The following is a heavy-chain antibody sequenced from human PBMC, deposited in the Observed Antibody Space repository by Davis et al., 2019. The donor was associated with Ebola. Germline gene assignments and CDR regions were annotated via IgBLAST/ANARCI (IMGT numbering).Heavy chain of an antibody. CDR3: ARGELGGDY. CDR1: GFTFSTNW. CDR2: IKPDGSDK. V-gene: IGHV3-7*01. D-gene: IGHD1-7*01. J-gene: IGHJ4*02. Sequence: GESLKISCAASGFTFSTNWMSWVRQAPGKGLEWVATIKPDGSDKYFVDSVKGRFTISRDNAKNSLYLQMNSLRDEDTAVYYCARGELGGDYYGQGTLVTVSS.